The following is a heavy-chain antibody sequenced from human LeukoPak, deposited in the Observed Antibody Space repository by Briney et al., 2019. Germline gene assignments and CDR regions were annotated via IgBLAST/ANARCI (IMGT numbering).Heavy chain of an antibody. CDR2: IKQDGSEI. Sequence: GSLRLSCAASAFTFSKYWMSWVRRAPGKGLEGVANIKQDGSEIYYVDSVKGRFTISRDKAKNPMYIQINRVRADDTAVYYCARDQGSMIVVRPTNWYFDLWGRGTLVTVSS. CDR3: ARDQGSMIVVRPTNWYFDL. D-gene: IGHD3-22*01. V-gene: IGHV3-7*01. J-gene: IGHJ2*01. CDR1: AFTFSKYW.